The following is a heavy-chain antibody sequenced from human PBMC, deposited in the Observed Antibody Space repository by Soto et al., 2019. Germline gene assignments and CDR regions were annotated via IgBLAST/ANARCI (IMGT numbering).Heavy chain of an antibody. J-gene: IGHJ5*02. D-gene: IGHD3-9*01. CDR3: ARVWNDILTVHHQFDP. CDR1: GFTFSDYY. Sequence: PGGSLRLSCAASGFTFSDYYMSWIRQAPGKGLEWVSYISSSGSTIYYADSVKGRFTISRDNAKNSLYLQMNSLRAEDTAVYYCARVWNDILTVHHQFDPWGQGTLVTVAS. CDR2: ISSSGSTI. V-gene: IGHV3-11*01.